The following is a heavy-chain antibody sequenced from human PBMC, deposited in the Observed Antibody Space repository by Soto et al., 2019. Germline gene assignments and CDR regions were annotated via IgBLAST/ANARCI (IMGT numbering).Heavy chain of an antibody. V-gene: IGHV3-33*01. CDR2: IWYDGSNK. Sequence: QVQLVESGGGVVQPGRSLRLSCAASGFTFSSYGMHWVRQAPGKGLEWVAVIWYDGSNKYYADSVKGRFTISRDNSKSTLYLQMSSLRAEDTAVYYCARGVGSFDYWGQGTLVTVSS. D-gene: IGHD1-26*01. CDR1: GFTFSSYG. CDR3: ARGVGSFDY. J-gene: IGHJ4*02.